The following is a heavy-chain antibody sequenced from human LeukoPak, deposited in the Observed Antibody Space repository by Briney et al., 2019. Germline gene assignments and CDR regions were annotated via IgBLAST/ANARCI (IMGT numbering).Heavy chain of an antibody. CDR2: IYSSGST. J-gene: IGHJ4*02. Sequence: SETLSLTCTVSSDSINSGNYYWNWIRQPAGKGLEWIGRIYSSGSTNYNPSLKSRVTISVDTSKNQFSRKLSSVTAADTAVYYCARYEAVAGVFDYWGQGTLVTVSS. V-gene: IGHV4-61*02. CDR3: ARYEAVAGVFDY. CDR1: SDSINSGNYY. D-gene: IGHD6-19*01.